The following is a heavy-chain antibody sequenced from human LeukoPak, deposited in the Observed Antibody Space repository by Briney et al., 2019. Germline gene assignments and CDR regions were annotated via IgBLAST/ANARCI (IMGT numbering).Heavy chain of an antibody. V-gene: IGHV4-59*08. CDR1: GGSISSYS. D-gene: IGHD4-17*01. Sequence: KASETLSLTCTVSGGSISSYSWTWIRQPPGKGLEWIGYIYYSGSTNYNPSLKSRVTISVDTSKNQFSLNLNSVTAADTAVYYCARGNIDYGHFFDYWGQGTLVTVSS. J-gene: IGHJ4*02. CDR2: IYYSGST. CDR3: ARGNIDYGHFFDY.